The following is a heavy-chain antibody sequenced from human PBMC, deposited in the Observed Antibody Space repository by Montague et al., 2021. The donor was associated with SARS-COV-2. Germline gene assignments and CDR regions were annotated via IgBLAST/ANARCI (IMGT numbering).Heavy chain of an antibody. J-gene: IGHJ4*01. Sequence: TLSLTCSVSDGSISSGGHYWSWIRQPAGKGLQWIGRMFPSGRTNYNPSLNSRVTISVDTSKNQFSLDVRSVTATDTATYFCARAKVTTSVFDHWGHGILVTVSS. D-gene: IGHD4-17*01. CDR2: MFPSGRT. CDR1: DGSISSGGHY. CDR3: ARAKVTTSVFDH. V-gene: IGHV4-61*02.